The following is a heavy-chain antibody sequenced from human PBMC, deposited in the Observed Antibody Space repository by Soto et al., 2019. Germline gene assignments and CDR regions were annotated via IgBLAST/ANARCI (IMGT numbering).Heavy chain of an antibody. J-gene: IGHJ1*01. V-gene: IGHV1-69*01. CDR1: GNTFSTYA. CDR2: IIPIFGTT. D-gene: IGHD3-22*01. CDR3: ARDRGYYGTSGFQGFVQYFHH. Sequence: QVQLVQSGAEVKKPGSSVKVSCRASGNTFSTYAFSWVRQAPGQGLEWMGGIIPIFGTTNYAPKFQGRVRITADESTRTAYMELSSLRSEDTAVYYCARDRGYYGTSGFQGFVQYFHHWGQGTLVTVSS.